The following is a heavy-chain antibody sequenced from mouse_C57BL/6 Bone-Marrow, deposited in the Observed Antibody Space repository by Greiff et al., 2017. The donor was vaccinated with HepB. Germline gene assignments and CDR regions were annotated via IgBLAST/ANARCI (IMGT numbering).Heavy chain of an antibody. D-gene: IGHD2-12*01. J-gene: IGHJ4*01. V-gene: IGHV1-76*01. CDR2: IYPGSGNT. CDR3: ARDHYKKSY. CDR1: GYTFTDYY. Sequence: QVQLQQSGAELVRPGASVKLSCKASGYTFTDYYINWVKQRPGQGLEWIARIYPGSGNTYYNEKFKGKATLTAEKSSSTAYMQLSSLTSEDSAVYFCARDHYKKSYWGQGTSVTVSS.